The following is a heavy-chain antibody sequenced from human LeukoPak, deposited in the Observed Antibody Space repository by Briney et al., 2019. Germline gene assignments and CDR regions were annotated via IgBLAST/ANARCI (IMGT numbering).Heavy chain of an antibody. V-gene: IGHV1-18*01. Sequence: GASVKVSCTASGYTFTIYGISWVRQAPGQGLEWMGWISAYNGNTNYAQKLQGRVTMTTDTSTSTAYMELRSLRSDDTAVYYCARDRNYGENFDYWGQGTLVTVSS. D-gene: IGHD4-17*01. CDR3: ARDRNYGENFDY. CDR1: GYTFTIYG. CDR2: ISAYNGNT. J-gene: IGHJ4*02.